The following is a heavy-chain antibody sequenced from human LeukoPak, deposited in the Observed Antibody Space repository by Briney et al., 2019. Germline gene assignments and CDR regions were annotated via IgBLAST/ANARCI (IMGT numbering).Heavy chain of an antibody. V-gene: IGHV1-8*01. J-gene: IGHJ4*02. CDR3: ARGTPTDEYSSGWYW. CDR2: MNPNSGNT. D-gene: IGHD6-19*01. CDR1: GYTFTSYD. Sequence: GASVKVSCKASGYTFTSYDINWVRQATGQGLEWMGWMNPNSGNTGYAQKFQGRVTMNRNTSISTAYRELSSMRSEDTAVYYCARGTPTDEYSSGWYWWGQGTLVTVSS.